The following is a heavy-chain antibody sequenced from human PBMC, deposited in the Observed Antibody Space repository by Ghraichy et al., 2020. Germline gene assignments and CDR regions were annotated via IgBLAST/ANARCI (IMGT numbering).Heavy chain of an antibody. V-gene: IGHV1-24*01. Sequence: ASVKVSCKVSGYTLTELSMHWVRQAPGKGLEWMGGFDPEDGETIYAQKFQGRVTMTEDTSTDTAYMELSSLRSEDTAVYYCATDGDYYDSSGYQYWGQGTLVTVSS. CDR1: GYTLTELS. J-gene: IGHJ4*02. CDR2: FDPEDGET. CDR3: ATDGDYYDSSGYQY. D-gene: IGHD3-22*01.